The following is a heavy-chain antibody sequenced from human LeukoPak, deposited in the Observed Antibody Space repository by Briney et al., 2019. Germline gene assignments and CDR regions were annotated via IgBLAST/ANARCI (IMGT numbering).Heavy chain of an antibody. J-gene: IGHJ4*02. CDR3: ARFADSEPIDT. D-gene: IGHD2-21*01. V-gene: IGHV4-34*01. CDR2: ISHRGGT. Sequence: SETLSLTCVVSGGSLSGYYLTWIRQAPGKGLEWIGDISHRGGTAYNPSLTSRASVSLDTSKNQFSLYVTSVTAADTAVYFCARFADSEPIDTWGQGTLVTVSS. CDR1: GGSLSGYY.